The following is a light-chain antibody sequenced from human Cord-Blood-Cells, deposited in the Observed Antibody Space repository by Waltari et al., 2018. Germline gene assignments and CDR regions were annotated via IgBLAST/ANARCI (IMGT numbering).Light chain of an antibody. V-gene: IGLV2-23*01. CDR1: TSAVGSYNL. J-gene: IGLJ3*02. CDR2: EGS. CDR3: CSYAGSRV. Sequence: QSPLTHPASVSGSPGHPTTISSPGTTSAVGSYNLVSWYQQHPGKAPKLMIYEGSKRPSGVSNRFSGSKSGNTASLTISGLQAEDEADYYCCSYAGSRVFGGGTKLTVL.